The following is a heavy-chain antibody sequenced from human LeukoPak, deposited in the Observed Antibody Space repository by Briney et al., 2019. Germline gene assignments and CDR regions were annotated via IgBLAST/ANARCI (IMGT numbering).Heavy chain of an antibody. V-gene: IGHV1-24*01. CDR2: FDSEDGET. J-gene: IGHJ4*02. D-gene: IGHD2-15*01. CDR1: GYTLTELS. CDR3: AALRSATKVWEFDY. Sequence: ASVKVSCKVSGYTLTELSMHWVRQAPGKGLEWMGGFDSEDGETIYAQKFQGRVTMTEDTSTDTAYMELSSLRSEDTAVYYCAALRSATKVWEFDYWGQGTLVTVSS.